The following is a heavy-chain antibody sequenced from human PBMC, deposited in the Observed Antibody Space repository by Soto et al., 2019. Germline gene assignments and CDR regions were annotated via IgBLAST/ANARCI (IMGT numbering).Heavy chain of an antibody. V-gene: IGHV4-39*01. Sequence: HLQLQESGPGLVKPSETLSLTCTVSGGSVSRMGYYLVWIRQPPGKGLEWIGSIYYPGTTYYPQSLKSRVTISVDASKNQFSLKVNSVTAADTAVYYCVGGSGFAHFDLWGRGTLVTVSS. J-gene: IGHJ2*01. CDR2: IYYPGTT. D-gene: IGHD3-22*01. CDR1: GGSVSRMGYY. CDR3: VGGSGFAHFDL.